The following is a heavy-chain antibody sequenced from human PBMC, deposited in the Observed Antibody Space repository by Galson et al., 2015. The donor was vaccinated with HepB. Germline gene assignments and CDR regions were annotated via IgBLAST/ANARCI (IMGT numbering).Heavy chain of an antibody. Sequence: SLRLSCAASGFAFGNFAMTWVRQAPGEGLEWVSALSESGATTYFADSVKGRFTISRDNSRNALYLHMNSLRADDTARYYCAKVGSGWYGRIDHWGQGALVTVSS. CDR1: GFAFGNFA. J-gene: IGHJ4*02. V-gene: IGHV3-23*01. CDR3: AKVGSGWYGRIDH. D-gene: IGHD6-19*01. CDR2: LSESGATT.